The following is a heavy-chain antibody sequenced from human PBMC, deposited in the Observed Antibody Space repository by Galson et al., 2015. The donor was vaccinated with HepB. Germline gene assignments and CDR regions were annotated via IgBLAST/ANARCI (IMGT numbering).Heavy chain of an antibody. D-gene: IGHD6-13*01. CDR3: AKDGHPYSSSWYYFDY. CDR2: ISYDGGNK. J-gene: IGHJ4*02. Sequence: SLRLSCAASGFTFSRYGMHWVRQAPGKGLERVAVISYDGGNKYYADSVKGRFTISRDNSKNTLYLQVNSLRAEDTAVYYCAKDGHPYSSSWYYFDYWGQGALVTVSS. CDR1: GFTFSRYG. V-gene: IGHV3-30*18.